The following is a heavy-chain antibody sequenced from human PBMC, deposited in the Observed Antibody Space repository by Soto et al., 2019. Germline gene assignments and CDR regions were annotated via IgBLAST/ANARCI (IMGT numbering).Heavy chain of an antibody. CDR2: ISTYNGDT. V-gene: IGHV1-18*01. Sequence: QVQLVQSGAEVRKPGASVKVSCKASGYTFSTSGMSWLRQAPGQGLEWMGWISTYNGDTNDAPKFQDRGTMTSDTSTSTVYMELRSLRSDDTAVYYCARAGAAPYYYYGMDVWGQGTRVTVSS. CDR1: GYTFSTSG. J-gene: IGHJ6*02. D-gene: IGHD2-15*01. CDR3: ARAGAAPYYYYGMDV.